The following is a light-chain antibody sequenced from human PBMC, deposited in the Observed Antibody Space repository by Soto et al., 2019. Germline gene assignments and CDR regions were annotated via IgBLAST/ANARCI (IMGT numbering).Light chain of an antibody. Sequence: DIVMTQSPYSLAVSLGERATINCKSSQSLLYNSNNKNYLAWYQQKPGQPPKVLIFWASTRESGVPDRFSGSGSGTDFTLTISSLQAEDVAVYYCQQYYGTSPLTFGGGTKADIK. J-gene: IGKJ4*01. CDR1: QSLLYNSNNKNY. CDR3: QQYYGTSPLT. V-gene: IGKV4-1*01. CDR2: WAS.